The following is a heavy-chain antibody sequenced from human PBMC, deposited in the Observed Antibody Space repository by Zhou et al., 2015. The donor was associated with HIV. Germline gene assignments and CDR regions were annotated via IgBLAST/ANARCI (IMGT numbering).Heavy chain of an antibody. J-gene: IGHJ4*02. Sequence: QVQLVQSGAEVKKPGSSVKVSCKASGGTFSSYAISWVRQAPGQGLEWMGWISVYNSNTNYAQKFQGRVTITADESTSTAYMELSSLRSEDTAVYYCARAPHIPRGQLDYWGQGTLVTVSS. CDR3: ARAPHIPRGQLDY. CDR2: ISVYNSNT. CDR1: GGTFSSYA. V-gene: IGHV1-69*11. D-gene: IGHD6-13*01.